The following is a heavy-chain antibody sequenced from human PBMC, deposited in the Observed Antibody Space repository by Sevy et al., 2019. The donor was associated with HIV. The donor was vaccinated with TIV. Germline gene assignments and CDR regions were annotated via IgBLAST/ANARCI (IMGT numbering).Heavy chain of an antibody. CDR2: ISSSSYT. CDR3: ARGDSSGYYGEDYYYYYMDV. V-gene: IGHV3-11*06. CDR1: GFTFSDYY. Sequence: GGSLRLSCAASGFTFSDYYMSWIRQAPGKGLEWVSYISSSSYTNYADSVKGRFTISRDNAKNSLYLQMNSLGAEDTAVYYCARGDSSGYYGEDYYYYYMDVWGKGTTVTVSS. D-gene: IGHD3-22*01. J-gene: IGHJ6*03.